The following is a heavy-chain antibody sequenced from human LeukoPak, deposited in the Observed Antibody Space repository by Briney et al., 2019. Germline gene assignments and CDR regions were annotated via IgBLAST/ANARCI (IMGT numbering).Heavy chain of an antibody. J-gene: IGHJ6*02. CDR2: IIPIFGTA. CDR1: GGTFSSYA. V-gene: IGHV1-69*05. CDR3: ARTAVAGTAYYYYGMDV. Sequence: SVKVSCKASGGTFSSYAISWVRQAPGQGLEWMGGIIPIFGTANYAQKFQGRVTMTRNTSISTAYMELSSLRSEDTAVYYCARTAVAGTAYYYYGMDVWGQGTTVTVSS. D-gene: IGHD6-19*01.